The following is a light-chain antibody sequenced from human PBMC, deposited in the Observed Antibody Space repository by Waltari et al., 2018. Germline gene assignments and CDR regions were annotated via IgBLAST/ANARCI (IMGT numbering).Light chain of an antibody. CDR2: TTS. CDR3: QQHYGTPLT. J-gene: IGKJ4*01. CDR1: EGISNS. V-gene: IGKV1-NL1*01. Sequence: DIQLTQSPSSLSASVGDRVTISCWASEGISNSLAWYQQKPGGAPKLLLSTTSKLATGGPPRFSGRGSWADYTLTINRLQPEDFATYYCQQHYGTPLTFGGGTKVENK.